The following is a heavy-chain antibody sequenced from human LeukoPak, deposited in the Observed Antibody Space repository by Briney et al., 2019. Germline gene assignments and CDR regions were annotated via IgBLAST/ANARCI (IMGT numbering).Heavy chain of an antibody. CDR1: GFTFSSYA. J-gene: IGHJ5*02. D-gene: IGHD3-10*01. CDR2: IKQDGSEK. Sequence: GESLRLSCAASGFTFSSYAMSWVRQAPGKGLEWVANIKQDGSEKYYVDSVKGRFTISRDNAKNSLYLQMNSLRAEDTAVYYCARGISIIRGVPEFDPWGQGTLVTVSS. CDR3: ARGISIIRGVPEFDP. V-gene: IGHV3-7*03.